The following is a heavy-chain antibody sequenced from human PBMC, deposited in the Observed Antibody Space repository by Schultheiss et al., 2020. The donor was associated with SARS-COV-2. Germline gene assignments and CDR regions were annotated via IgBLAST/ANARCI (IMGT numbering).Heavy chain of an antibody. J-gene: IGHJ6*02. D-gene: IGHD1/OR15-1a*01. CDR3: ARDLSTSWNKYYYYYGMDV. CDR1: GYSISSGYY. Sequence: SETLSLTCAVSGYSISSGYYWGWIRQPPGKGLEWIGSIYHSGPTYYNPSLKSRVTISVDKSKNQFSLKLSSVTAADTAVYYCARDLSTSWNKYYYYYGMDVWGQGTTVTVSS. CDR2: IYHSGPT. V-gene: IGHV4-38-2*02.